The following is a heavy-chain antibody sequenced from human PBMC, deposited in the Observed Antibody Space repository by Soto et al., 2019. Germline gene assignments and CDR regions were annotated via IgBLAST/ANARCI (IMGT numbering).Heavy chain of an antibody. CDR2: ISYDGSNK. CDR1: GFTFSSYG. CDR3: ARDGWLLDY. Sequence: QVQLVESGGGAVQPGRSLRLSCAASGFTFSSYGMHWVRQAPGKGLEWVAVISYDGSNKYYADSVKGRFTISRDNSKNTLYLQMNSLRAEDTAVYYCARDGWLLDYWGQGTLVTVSS. J-gene: IGHJ4*02. V-gene: IGHV3-30*03. D-gene: IGHD6-19*01.